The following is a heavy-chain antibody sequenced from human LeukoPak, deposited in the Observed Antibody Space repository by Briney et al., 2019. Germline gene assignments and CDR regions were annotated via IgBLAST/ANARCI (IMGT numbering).Heavy chain of an antibody. V-gene: IGHV1-2*02. Sequence: ASVKVSCKASGYTFTGYYMHWVRQAPGQGLEWMGWINPNSGGTNYAQKFQGRVTMTRDTSISTAYMELSRLRSDDTAVYYCARSRDSSGYYSSYYGMDVWGQGTTVTVSS. CDR2: INPNSGGT. D-gene: IGHD3-22*01. J-gene: IGHJ6*02. CDR1: GYTFTGYY. CDR3: ARSRDSSGYYSSYYGMDV.